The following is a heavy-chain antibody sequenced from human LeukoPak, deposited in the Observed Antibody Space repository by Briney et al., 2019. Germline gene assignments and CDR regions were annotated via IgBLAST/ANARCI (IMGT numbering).Heavy chain of an antibody. CDR3: GKARLYGGIHY. D-gene: IGHD4-23*01. CDR2: IQYDGSNG. J-gene: IGHJ4*02. V-gene: IGHV3-30*02. Sequence: QPGGSLRLSCAASGFSFSNYGVHWVRQAPGKGLEWLAFIQYDGSNGYYADSVKGRFTISKDNSKNTLYMQMNSLRAEDTAVYYCGKARLYGGIHYWGQATLVTVSS. CDR1: GFSFSNYG.